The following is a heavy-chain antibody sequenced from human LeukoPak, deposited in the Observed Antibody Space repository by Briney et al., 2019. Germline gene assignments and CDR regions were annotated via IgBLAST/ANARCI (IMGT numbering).Heavy chain of an antibody. V-gene: IGHV4-38-2*02. D-gene: IGHD6-13*01. CDR1: GSSMSSDYY. J-gene: IGHJ6*03. Sequence: PSETLSLTCTVSGSSMSSDYYWGWIRQPPGKGLEWIGSISDSGSAYYNPSLKSRVVISVDPSKKQFSLKVTSVTAADTAVYYCARRKRQQLVEGYNLRRYYYYYMDVWGKGTTVTVSS. CDR2: ISDSGSA. CDR3: ARRKRQQLVEGYNLRRYYYYYMDV.